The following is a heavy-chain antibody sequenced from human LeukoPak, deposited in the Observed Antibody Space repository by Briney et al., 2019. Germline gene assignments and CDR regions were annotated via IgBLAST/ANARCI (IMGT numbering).Heavy chain of an antibody. CDR3: ARPKSVGYDAFDI. CDR2: IYYSGST. V-gene: IGHV4-39*01. Sequence: SQTQSLTCTVSGGSISSSSYYWGWIRQPPGKGLEWFGSIYYSGSTYYNPSLKSRVTISVDTSKNQCTLKLSSVTAADTAVYYCARPKSVGYDAFDIWGQGTMVTVSS. D-gene: IGHD1-26*01. CDR1: GGSISSSSYY. J-gene: IGHJ3*02.